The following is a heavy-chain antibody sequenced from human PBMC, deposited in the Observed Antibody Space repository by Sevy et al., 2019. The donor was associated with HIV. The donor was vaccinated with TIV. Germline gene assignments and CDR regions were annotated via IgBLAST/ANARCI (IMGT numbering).Heavy chain of an antibody. Sequence: ASVKVSCKASGGIFRSNAISWVRQAPGQGLEWMGGIIAVFGTTHYAQKFQGRVTITADESRSTAYMELSSLKSEDTAVYYCARDKNYYVLGSFDYWGQGSQVTVSS. CDR3: ARDKNYYVLGSFDY. V-gene: IGHV1-69*13. D-gene: IGHD3-10*01. CDR2: IIAVFGTT. J-gene: IGHJ4*01. CDR1: GGIFRSNA.